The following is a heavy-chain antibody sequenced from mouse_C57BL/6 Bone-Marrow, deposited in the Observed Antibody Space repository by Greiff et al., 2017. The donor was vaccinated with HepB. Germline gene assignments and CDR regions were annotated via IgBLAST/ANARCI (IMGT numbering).Heavy chain of an antibody. J-gene: IGHJ4*01. Sequence: QVQLKESGPGLVQPSQSLSITCTVSGFSLTSYGVHWVRQSPGKGLEWLGVIWSGGSTDYNAAFISRLSISKDNSKSQDFVKMNSLQADDTAIYYCARNQARVSLLSYYAMDYWGQGTSVTVSS. V-gene: IGHV2-2*01. CDR2: IWSGGST. CDR3: ARNQARVSLLSYYAMDY. CDR1: GFSLTSYG. D-gene: IGHD2-1*01.